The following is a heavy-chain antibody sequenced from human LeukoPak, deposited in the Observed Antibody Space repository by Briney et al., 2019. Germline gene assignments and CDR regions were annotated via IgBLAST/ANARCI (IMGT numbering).Heavy chain of an antibody. CDR1: GGSFSQYY. CDR2: INYSGGN. V-gene: IGHV4-34*01. Sequence: SETLSLTCAVYGGSFSQYYWSWMRQPPGKGLEWIGEINYSGGNNYNPSLKSRLTISVDTSKNQFSLKLSSVTAADTAVYYCARDKGQDAFDIWGQGTMVTVSS. CDR3: ARDKGQDAFDI. J-gene: IGHJ3*02.